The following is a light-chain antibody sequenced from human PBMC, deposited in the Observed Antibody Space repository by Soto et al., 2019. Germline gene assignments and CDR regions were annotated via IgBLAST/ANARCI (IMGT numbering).Light chain of an antibody. J-gene: IGLJ2*01. CDR1: SSDVGGYNY. CDR3: SSYTSSSTYVV. Sequence: QSVLTQPASVSGSPRQSITISCTGTSSDVGGYNYVSWYQQHPGKAPKLMIYEVSHRPSGVSNRFSGSKSGNTASLTISGLQAEDEADYYCSSYTSSSTYVVFGGGTKVTVL. CDR2: EVS. V-gene: IGLV2-14*01.